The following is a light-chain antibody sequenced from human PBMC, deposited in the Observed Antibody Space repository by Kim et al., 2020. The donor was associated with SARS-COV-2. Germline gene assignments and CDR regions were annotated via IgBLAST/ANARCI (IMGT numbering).Light chain of an antibody. Sequence: ASVGDRVTINCQASQDIPNYLNWYQQTPGSAPKLLIYDASKLKTGVPSRFSGGGSRTVFTFTISSLQPEDVATYYCQQFDDMPLTFGGGTKVDIK. CDR3: QQFDDMPLT. V-gene: IGKV1-33*01. CDR1: QDIPNY. J-gene: IGKJ4*01. CDR2: DAS.